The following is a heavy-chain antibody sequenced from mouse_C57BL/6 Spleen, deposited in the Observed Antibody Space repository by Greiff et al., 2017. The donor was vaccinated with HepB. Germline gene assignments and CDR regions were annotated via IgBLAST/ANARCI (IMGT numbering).Heavy chain of an antibody. V-gene: IGHV1-50*01. D-gene: IGHD2-3*01. J-gene: IGHJ2*01. CDR2: IDPSDNYT. CDR1: GYTFTSYW. CDR3: ARDDGYAFDY. Sequence: VQLQQSGAELVKPGASVKLSCKASGYTFTSYWMQWVKQRPGQGLEWIGEIDPSDNYTNYNQKFKGKATLTVDTSSSTAYMQLSSLTSEDSAVYYCARDDGYAFDYWGQGTTLTVSS.